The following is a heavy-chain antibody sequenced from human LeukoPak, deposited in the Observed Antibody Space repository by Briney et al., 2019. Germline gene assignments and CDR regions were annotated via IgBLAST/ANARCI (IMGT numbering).Heavy chain of an antibody. Sequence: GGSLRLPCAASGFTFSSYWMSWVRQAPGKGLEWVANIKQDGSEKYYVDSVKGRFTISRDNAKNSLYLQMNSLRAEDTAVYYCAREYYGSGSSHAFDIWGQGTMVTVSS. CDR1: GFTFSSYW. CDR2: IKQDGSEK. V-gene: IGHV3-7*03. CDR3: AREYYGSGSSHAFDI. J-gene: IGHJ3*02. D-gene: IGHD3-10*01.